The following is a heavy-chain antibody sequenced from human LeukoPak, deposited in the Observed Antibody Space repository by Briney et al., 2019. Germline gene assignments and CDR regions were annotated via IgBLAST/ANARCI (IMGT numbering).Heavy chain of an antibody. CDR2: IYYSGST. J-gene: IGHJ6*02. V-gene: IGHV4-59*01. D-gene: IGHD3-10*01. CDR3: ARGPNTMVRGVLILYYYYGMDV. CDR1: GDSISSYY. Sequence: PSETLSLTCTVSGDSISSYYWSWIRQPPGKGLEWIGYIYYSGSTDYNPSLKSRVIISADTSKNQFSLKLSSVTAADTAVYYCARGPNTMVRGVLILYYYYGMDVWGQGTTVTVSS.